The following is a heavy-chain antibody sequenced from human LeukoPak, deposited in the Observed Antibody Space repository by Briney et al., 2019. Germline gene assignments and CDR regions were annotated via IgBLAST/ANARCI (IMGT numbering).Heavy chain of an antibody. D-gene: IGHD6-13*01. CDR3: ARRRRLAGYSSSWYESSDYYYTDV. J-gene: IGHJ6*03. V-gene: IGHV4-4*02. Sequence: SGTLSLTCAVSGGSISSSNWWSWVRQPPGKGLEWIGEIYHSGSTNYNPSLKSRVTISVDKSKNQFSLRLTSVTDADTAVYYCARRRRLAGYSSSWYESSDYYYTDVWGKGTTVTISS. CDR1: GGSISSSNW. CDR2: IYHSGST.